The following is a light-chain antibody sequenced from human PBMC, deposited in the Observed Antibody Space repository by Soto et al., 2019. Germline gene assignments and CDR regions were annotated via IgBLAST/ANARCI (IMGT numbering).Light chain of an antibody. Sequence: EIEMTQSPATLSVSPGERATLSCRASQSVSSNLAWYQQKPGQAPRLLIYGAPTRATGIAARFSGSGSGTEFTLTIRSLQSEDFAVYYCHQYNNWPLTWTFGQGTKVDIK. CDR2: GAP. CDR3: HQYNNWPLTWT. CDR1: QSVSSN. J-gene: IGKJ1*01. V-gene: IGKV3-15*01.